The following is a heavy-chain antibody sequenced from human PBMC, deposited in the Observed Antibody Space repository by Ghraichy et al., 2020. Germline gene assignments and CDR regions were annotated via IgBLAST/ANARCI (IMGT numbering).Heavy chain of an antibody. J-gene: IGHJ4*02. Sequence: GESLNISCAASGFTFSSSATGWVRQAPGKGLGWVSDISASGYNTYYADPVKGRFTISRDNSKNTLYLQMNSLRAEDTAVYYCEVREPVGYWGQGTLVTVSS. CDR1: GFTFSSSA. V-gene: IGHV3-23*01. CDR2: ISASGYNT. CDR3: EVREPVGY. D-gene: IGHD1-14*01.